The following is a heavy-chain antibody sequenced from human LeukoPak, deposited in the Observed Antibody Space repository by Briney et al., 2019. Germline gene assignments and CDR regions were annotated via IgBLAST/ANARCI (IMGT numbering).Heavy chain of an antibody. CDR2: ISSGSNYI. Sequence: GGSLRLSCAASKFTFRTYSMNWVRQAPGKGLEWVSCISSGSNYIYYADSVKGRFTVSRDNAKNSLYLQMNSLRAEDTAVYYCAKEIYTMTIDYWGQGTLVTVSS. D-gene: IGHD3-22*01. CDR1: KFTFRTYS. V-gene: IGHV3-21*04. CDR3: AKEIYTMTIDY. J-gene: IGHJ4*02.